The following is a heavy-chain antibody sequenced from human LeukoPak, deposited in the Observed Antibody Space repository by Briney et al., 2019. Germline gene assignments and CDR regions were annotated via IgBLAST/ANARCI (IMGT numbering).Heavy chain of an antibody. J-gene: IGHJ4*02. CDR1: GFTFSSYS. D-gene: IGHD3-3*01. Sequence: PGGSLRLSCAASGFTFSSYSMNWVRQAPGKGLEWVSSISSSSSYVYYADSVKVRFTISRANAKNSLYLQMNSLRAEDTAVYYCARDLFGVAGVDYWGQGTLVTVSS. V-gene: IGHV3-21*01. CDR3: ARDLFGVAGVDY. CDR2: ISSSSSYV.